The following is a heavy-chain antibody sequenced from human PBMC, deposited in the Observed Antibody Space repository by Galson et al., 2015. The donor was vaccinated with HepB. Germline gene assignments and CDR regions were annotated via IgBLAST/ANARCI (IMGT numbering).Heavy chain of an antibody. CDR2: IWYDGSNK. Sequence: SLRLSCAASGFTFSSYGMHWVRQAPGKGLEWVAVIWYDGSNKYYADSVKGRFTISRDNSKNTLYLQMNSLRAEDTAVYYCARVFGEAIAAAGPSIAYYYYYYMDVWGKGTTVTVSS. V-gene: IGHV3-33*01. CDR1: GFTFSSYG. CDR3: ARVFGEAIAAAGPSIAYYYYYYMDV. D-gene: IGHD6-13*01. J-gene: IGHJ6*03.